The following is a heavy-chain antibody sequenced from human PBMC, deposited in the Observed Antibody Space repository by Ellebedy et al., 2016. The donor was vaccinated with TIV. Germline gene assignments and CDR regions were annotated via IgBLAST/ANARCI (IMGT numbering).Heavy chain of an antibody. CDR1: GYSFNYYG. CDR3: AKMGTYHYASWFDT. Sequence: ASVKVSCKASGYSFNYYGISWLRQAPGQGLEWMGGIVPIFGTANYAQNTQKFQGRVILTTDLSTSTAYMELKSLRSDDTAVYYCAKMGTYHYASWFDTWGQGTLVTVSS. D-gene: IGHD5-12*01. J-gene: IGHJ5*02. CDR2: IVPIFGTA. V-gene: IGHV1-69*05.